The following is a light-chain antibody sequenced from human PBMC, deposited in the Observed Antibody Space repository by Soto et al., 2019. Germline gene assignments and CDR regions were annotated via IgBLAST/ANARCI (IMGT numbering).Light chain of an antibody. Sequence: QLVLTQPPSVSGAPGQRVTISCTGSSSNIGAGYDVNWYQQLPGAAPKFLIYGNSNRPSGVPDRFSGSKSGTSASLAITGLQAEDEADYYCQSYDSRLSGYVFGTGTKVTVL. V-gene: IGLV1-40*01. CDR3: QSYDSRLSGYV. CDR2: GNS. J-gene: IGLJ1*01. CDR1: SSNIGAGYD.